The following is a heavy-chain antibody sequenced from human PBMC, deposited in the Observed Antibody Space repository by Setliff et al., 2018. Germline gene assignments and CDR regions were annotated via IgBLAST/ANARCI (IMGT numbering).Heavy chain of an antibody. D-gene: IGHD1-26*01. CDR3: ATSWGATPFDY. V-gene: IGHV1-69*05. J-gene: IGHJ4*02. CDR2: IIPMFGTT. CDR1: GGTFSSYA. Sequence: SVKVSCKASGGTFSSYAIDWVRQAPGQGLEWMGGIIPMFGTTNYAQRFRGRVTMTTDTSTSTAYMELRSLRSDDTAVYYCATSWGATPFDYWGQGTLVTVSS.